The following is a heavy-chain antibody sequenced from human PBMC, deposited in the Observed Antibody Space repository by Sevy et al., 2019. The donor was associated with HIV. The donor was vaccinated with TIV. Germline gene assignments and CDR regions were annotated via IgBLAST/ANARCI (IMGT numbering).Heavy chain of an antibody. Sequence: GGSLRLCCVASGFTFSSYNFNWVRQAPGKGLELISFINSGSTIISHADSVKGRFTISRDSAKKSVYLQMNSLRVEDTAVYYCARDGGYSDYGMDLWGQGTTVTVSS. CDR3: ARDGGYSDYGMDL. D-gene: IGHD2-15*01. CDR1: GFTFSSYN. CDR2: INSGSTII. J-gene: IGHJ6*02. V-gene: IGHV3-48*01.